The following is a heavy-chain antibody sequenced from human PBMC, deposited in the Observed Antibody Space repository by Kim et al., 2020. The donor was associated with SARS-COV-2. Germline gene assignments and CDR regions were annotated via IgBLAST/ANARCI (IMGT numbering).Heavy chain of an antibody. V-gene: IGHV3-30-3*01. J-gene: IGHJ4*02. CDR1: GFTFSSYA. Sequence: GGSLRLSCAASGFTFSSYAMHWVRQAPGKGLEWVAVISYDGSNKYYADSVKGRFTISRDNSKNTLYLQMNSLRAEDTAVYYCARDPYFLDDFWSGYFDYWGQGTLVTVSS. CDR3: ARDPYFLDDFWSGYFDY. D-gene: IGHD3-3*01. CDR2: ISYDGSNK.